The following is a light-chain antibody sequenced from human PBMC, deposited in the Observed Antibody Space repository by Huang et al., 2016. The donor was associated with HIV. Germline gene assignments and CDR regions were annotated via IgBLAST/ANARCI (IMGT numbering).Light chain of an antibody. CDR3: HQYDDWPPRHT. V-gene: IGKV3D-15*01. CDR2: GGS. CDR1: QNVHGK. J-gene: IGKJ2*01. Sequence: EIVLTQTPATLSVSPGESATLTCRTSQNVHGKLAWYQQRPGQAPRLIMYGGSTRATGVPARFSGSGSEVHFTLTIIRLQSEDVALYYCHQYDDWPPRHTFGQGT.